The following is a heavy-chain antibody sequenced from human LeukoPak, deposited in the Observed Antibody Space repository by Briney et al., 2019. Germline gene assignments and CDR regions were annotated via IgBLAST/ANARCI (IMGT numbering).Heavy chain of an antibody. D-gene: IGHD6-19*01. Sequence: GASVKVSCKASGYTFTRYAMNWLRQAPGQGLEWMGWINPNTGNPTYAQALTGRFVFSSDTSVSTAYLQISSLNTEDTAVYYCAIDQPVAGVSNFDSWGQGTLVTVSS. CDR3: AIDQPVAGVSNFDS. V-gene: IGHV7-4-1*02. CDR2: INPNTGNP. J-gene: IGHJ4*02. CDR1: GYTFTRYA.